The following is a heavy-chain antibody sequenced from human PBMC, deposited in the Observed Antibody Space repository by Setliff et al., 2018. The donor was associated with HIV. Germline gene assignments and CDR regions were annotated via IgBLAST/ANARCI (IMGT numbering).Heavy chain of an antibody. D-gene: IGHD3-22*01. CDR3: ARWGGLGSMIAVVPCLDAFDI. CDR2: ISPSYSDT. CDR1: GYPFPIYW. V-gene: IGHV5-51*01. J-gene: IGHJ3*02. Sequence: PGESLKISCKGSGYPFPIYWIGWVRRMPGKGLEWMGIISPSYSDTRYSPSFQGQVTISVDKSISTAYLQWTSLKASDTAMYYCARWGGLGSMIAVVPCLDAFDIWGQGTTVTVSS.